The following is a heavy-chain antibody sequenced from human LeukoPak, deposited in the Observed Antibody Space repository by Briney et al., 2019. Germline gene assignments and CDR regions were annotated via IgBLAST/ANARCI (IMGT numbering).Heavy chain of an antibody. D-gene: IGHD2-2*02. Sequence: SETLSLTCTVSGYSISSGYYWGWIRQPPGKGLEWIGSIYHSGSTYYNPSLKSRVTISVDTSKNQFSLKLSSVTAADTAVYYCARGLLYAAFNWFDPWGQGTLVTVSS. CDR3: ARGLLYAAFNWFDP. CDR1: GYSISSGYY. J-gene: IGHJ5*02. CDR2: IYHSGST. V-gene: IGHV4-38-2*02.